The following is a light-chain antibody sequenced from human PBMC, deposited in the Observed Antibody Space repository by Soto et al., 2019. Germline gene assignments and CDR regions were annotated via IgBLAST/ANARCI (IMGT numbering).Light chain of an antibody. J-gene: IGKJ1*01. CDR2: GAS. V-gene: IGKV3-15*01. Sequence: EIVMTQSTATLSVSPGERATLSCRASQSVSSNLAWYQQKPGQAPRLLIYGASTRATGIPARFSGSGSGTEFTLTISSLQSEDFAVYYCQQYNNWPGTLGQGTKVEIK. CDR1: QSVSSN. CDR3: QQYNNWPGT.